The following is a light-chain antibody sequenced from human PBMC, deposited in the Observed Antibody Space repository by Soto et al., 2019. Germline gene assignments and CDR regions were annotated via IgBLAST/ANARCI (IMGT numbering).Light chain of an antibody. J-gene: IGKJ5*01. Sequence: EVVLTQSPATLSLSPGERATLSCRASQSVSNYLDWFQQKPGQAPRLLIYDASNRATGVPAMFSGSGSGTDFTLTISSLEPEDFAVYYCQQRSNWPPITFGQGTRLEIK. CDR2: DAS. CDR3: QQRSNWPPIT. CDR1: QSVSNY. V-gene: IGKV3-11*01.